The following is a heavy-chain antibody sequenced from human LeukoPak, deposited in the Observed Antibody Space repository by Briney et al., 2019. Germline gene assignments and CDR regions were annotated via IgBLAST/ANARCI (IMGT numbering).Heavy chain of an antibody. D-gene: IGHD5-12*01. Sequence: GRSVRLSCAASGFTFSSYGMHWVRQAPGKGLEWVAVISYDGSNKYYADSVKGRFTISRDNSKNTLYLQMNSLRAEDTAVYYCAKVGYSGYDFHYLGYWGQGTLVTVSS. CDR3: AKVGYSGYDFHYLGY. CDR2: ISYDGSNK. J-gene: IGHJ4*02. V-gene: IGHV3-30*18. CDR1: GFTFSSYG.